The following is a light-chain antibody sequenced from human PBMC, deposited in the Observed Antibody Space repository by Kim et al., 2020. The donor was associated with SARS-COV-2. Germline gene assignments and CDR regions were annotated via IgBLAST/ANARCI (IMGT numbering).Light chain of an antibody. J-gene: IGLJ3*02. V-gene: IGLV3-1*01. CDR2: QDT. CDR3: QAWDSSTNVV. Sequence: VSPGQTGSITCSGHKLGNKYVSWYHQKPGQSPVLVIYQDTKRPSGIPERFSGSNSGNTATLTISGTQTMDEGDYYCQAWDSSTNVVFGGGTKVTVL. CDR1: KLGNKY.